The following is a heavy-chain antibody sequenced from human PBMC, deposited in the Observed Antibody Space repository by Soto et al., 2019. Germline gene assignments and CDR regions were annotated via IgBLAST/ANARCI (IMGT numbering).Heavy chain of an antibody. CDR3: ARDSTSIAARAFDP. CDR1: GFTFSSYG. Sequence: GGSLRLSCAASGFTFSSYGMHWVRQAPGKGLEWVAVIWYDGSNKYYADSVKGRFTISRDNSKNTLYLQMNSLRAEDTAVYYCARDSTSIAARAFDPWGQGTLVTVSS. D-gene: IGHD6-6*01. V-gene: IGHV3-33*01. CDR2: IWYDGSNK. J-gene: IGHJ5*02.